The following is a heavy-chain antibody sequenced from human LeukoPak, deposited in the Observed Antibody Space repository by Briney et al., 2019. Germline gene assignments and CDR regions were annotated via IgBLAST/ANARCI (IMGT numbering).Heavy chain of an antibody. J-gene: IGHJ6*03. V-gene: IGHV3-74*01. CDR3: SRSRYRRCWGYYYLDV. CDR2: IISDGSST. CDR1: GFPFSSSW. Sequence: PGGSLRLSCAASGFPFSSSWIHWVRQAPGKGLVWVSHIISDGSSTNYAHSVKGRFIISSHNAKNTLHPQMNNLRAHGTPLYYFSRSRYRRCWGYYYLDVWGKGATVTVSS. D-gene: IGHD6-19*01.